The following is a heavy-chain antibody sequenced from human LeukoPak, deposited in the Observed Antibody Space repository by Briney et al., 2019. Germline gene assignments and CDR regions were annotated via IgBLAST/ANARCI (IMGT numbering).Heavy chain of an antibody. V-gene: IGHV1-46*01. CDR1: GYTFTSYY. CDR3: ARSGIAIFEAGYYFDY. J-gene: IGHJ4*02. D-gene: IGHD3-3*01. CDR2: INPSGGST. Sequence: GASVKVSCKASGYTFTSYYMHWVRQAPGQGLEWMGIINPSGGSTSYAQKFQGRVTMTRDTSTSTVYMELSSLRSDDTAVYYCARSGIAIFEAGYYFDYWGQGTLVTVSS.